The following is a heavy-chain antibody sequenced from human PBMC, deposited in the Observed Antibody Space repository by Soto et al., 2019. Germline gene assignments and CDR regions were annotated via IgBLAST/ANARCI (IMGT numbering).Heavy chain of an antibody. D-gene: IGHD3-22*01. V-gene: IGHV4-39*01. CDR3: ARSYDSSGYYWNAFDI. CDR1: GGSISSSSYY. Sequence: SETLSLTCTVSGGSISSSSYYWGWIRQPPGKGLEWIGSIYYSGSTYYNPSLKSRVTISVDTSKNQFSLKLSSVTAADTAVYYCARSYDSSGYYWNAFDIWGQGTMVTGSS. J-gene: IGHJ3*02. CDR2: IYYSGST.